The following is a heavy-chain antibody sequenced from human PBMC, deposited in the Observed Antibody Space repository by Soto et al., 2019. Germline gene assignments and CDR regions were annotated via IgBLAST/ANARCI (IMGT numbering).Heavy chain of an antibody. CDR2: IYYSGST. D-gene: IGHD5-12*01. CDR3: ARETPGGYNSPYFDY. J-gene: IGHJ4*02. CDR1: GGSISSYY. Sequence: PSETLSLTCTVSGGSISSYYWSWIRQPPGKGLEWIGYIYYSGSTNYNTSLKSRVTISVDTSKNQFSLKLSSVTAADTAVYYCARETPGGYNSPYFDYWGQGTLVTVSS. V-gene: IGHV4-59*01.